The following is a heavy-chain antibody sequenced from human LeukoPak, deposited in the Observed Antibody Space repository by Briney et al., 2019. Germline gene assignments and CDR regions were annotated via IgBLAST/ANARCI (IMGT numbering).Heavy chain of an antibody. CDR3: ARHGSWSFDY. D-gene: IGHD6-13*01. CDR2: ITSGSGSNV. Sequence: RSGGSLRLSCAASGFTFSSHAMSWVRQAPGKGLEWVSAITSGSGSNVYYTDSLKGRFTISRDNSKNTLYLQMNSLRAEDTAVYYCARHGSWSFDYWGQGTLVTVSA. V-gene: IGHV3-23*01. CDR1: GFTFSSHA. J-gene: IGHJ4*02.